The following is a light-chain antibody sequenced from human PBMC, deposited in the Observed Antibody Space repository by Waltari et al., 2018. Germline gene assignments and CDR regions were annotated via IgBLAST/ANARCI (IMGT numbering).Light chain of an antibody. CDR3: SSYAGSSQGI. CDR2: AVS. J-gene: IGLJ2*01. V-gene: IGLV2-23*02. CDR1: SSDVGNYKR. Sequence: QSALTQPASVSGSPGQSITISCTGTSSDVGNYKRVSWYQQHPGKAPKLMIYAVSKRPAGVSEHFAGAKSRDMASLTISGLQPEDEAEYFSSSYAGSSQGIVGGGTKVTVL.